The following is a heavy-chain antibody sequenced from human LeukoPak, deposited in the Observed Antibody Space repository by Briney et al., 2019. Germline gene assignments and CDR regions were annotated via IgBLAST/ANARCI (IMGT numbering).Heavy chain of an antibody. Sequence: SETLSLTCTVSGGSISSGDYYWSWIRQPPGKGLEWIGYIYYSGSTYYNPSLKSRVTISVDTSKNQFSLKLSSVTAADTAVYYCARVPVLRFLEGVYYFDYWGQGTLVTVSS. D-gene: IGHD3-3*01. J-gene: IGHJ4*02. CDR1: GGSISSGDYY. CDR2: IYYSGST. CDR3: ARVPVLRFLEGVYYFDY. V-gene: IGHV4-30-4*01.